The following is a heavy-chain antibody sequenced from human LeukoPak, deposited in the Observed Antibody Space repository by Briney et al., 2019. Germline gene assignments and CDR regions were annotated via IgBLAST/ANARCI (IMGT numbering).Heavy chain of an antibody. J-gene: IGHJ4*02. CDR2: IYSGGST. Sequence: GGSLRLSCAASGFTFSSNYMSWVRQAPGKGLEWVSVIYSGGSTYYADSVKGRFTISRDNSKDTLYLQMNSLRPEDTAVYYCARGVVVPAAIFPYYFDVWGQGTLVTVSS. V-gene: IGHV3-66*02. CDR3: ARGVVVPAAIFPYYFDV. D-gene: IGHD2-2*01. CDR1: GFTFSSNY.